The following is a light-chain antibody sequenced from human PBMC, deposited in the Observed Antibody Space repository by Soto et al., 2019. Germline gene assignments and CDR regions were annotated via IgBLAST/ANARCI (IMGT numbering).Light chain of an antibody. CDR3: QQYGDSPMYT. J-gene: IGKJ2*01. CDR2: GAS. Sequence: EIVLTQSPGTLSSSPGEIATLSCRASQSVSSSHLAWYQQKPGQAPRLLIYGASSRATGIPDRFSGSGSGTDFTLTISRLEPEDFAVYFCQQYGDSPMYTFGQGTKLEI. CDR1: QSVSSSH. V-gene: IGKV3-20*01.